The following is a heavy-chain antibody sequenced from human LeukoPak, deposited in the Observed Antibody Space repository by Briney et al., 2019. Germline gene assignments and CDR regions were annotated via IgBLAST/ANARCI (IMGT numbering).Heavy chain of an antibody. CDR1: GIAFGNNW. Sequence: GGSLRLSCAASGIAFGNNWMHWVRQGPGKGLVWISRINSDGGGAIYADSVKGRFTVSRDNAKNTLYLQMNSLRAEDTAVYYCARDVPHNWFDTWGQGTLVTVSS. V-gene: IGHV3-74*01. J-gene: IGHJ5*02. CDR3: ARDVPHNWFDT. CDR2: INSDGGGA.